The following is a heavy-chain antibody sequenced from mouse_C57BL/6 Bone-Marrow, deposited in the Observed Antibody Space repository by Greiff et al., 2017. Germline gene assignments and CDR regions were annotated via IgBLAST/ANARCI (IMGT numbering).Heavy chain of an antibody. V-gene: IGHV1-64*01. J-gene: IGHJ4*01. CDR1: GYTFTSYW. Sequence: QVQLQQPGAELVKPGASVKLSCKASGYTFTSYWMHWVKQRPGQGLEWIGMIHPNSGSTNYNEKFKSKATLTVDKSSSTAYMQLSSLASEDSAVYYCARTRWYAMDYWGQGTSVTVSS. CDR2: IHPNSGST. CDR3: ARTRWYAMDY. D-gene: IGHD2-3*01.